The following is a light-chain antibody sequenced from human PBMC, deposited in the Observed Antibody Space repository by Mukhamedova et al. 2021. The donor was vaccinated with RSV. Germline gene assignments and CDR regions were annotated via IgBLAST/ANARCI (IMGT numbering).Light chain of an antibody. CDR3: QKYNSAPYT. Sequence: WYQRRVHGKVPNLQIYAASTLQSGVPSRFSGSGSGTDFTLTISSLQPEDVATYYCQKYNSAPYTFGQGTKLEIK. J-gene: IGKJ2*01. V-gene: IGKV1-27*01. CDR2: AAS.